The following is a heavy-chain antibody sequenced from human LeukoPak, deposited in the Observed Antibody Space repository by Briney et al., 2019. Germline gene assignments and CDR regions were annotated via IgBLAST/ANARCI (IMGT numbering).Heavy chain of an antibody. J-gene: IGHJ4*02. V-gene: IGHV4-59*01. Sequence: PSETLSLTCTVSGASITSYYWNWVRQPPGKGLEWIGYFYYSESDNYNPSLKSRITISVDTSKNQFSLKLSSVTAADTAVYHCVRGFCSGATCYHFDYWGQGTLVTVSS. CDR1: GASITSYY. CDR3: VRGFCSGATCYHFDY. D-gene: IGHD2-15*01. CDR2: FYYSESD.